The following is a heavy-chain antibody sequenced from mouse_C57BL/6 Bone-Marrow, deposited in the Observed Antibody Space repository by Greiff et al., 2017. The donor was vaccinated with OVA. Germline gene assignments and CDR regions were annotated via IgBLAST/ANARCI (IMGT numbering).Heavy chain of an antibody. D-gene: IGHD1-1*01. Sequence: EVKLVESGPVLVKPGASVKMSCKASGYTFTDYYMNWVKQSHGKSLEWIGVINPYNGGTSYNQKFKGKATLTVDKSSSTAYMELNSLTAEDAAVYDCARGGYGSSQALAYWGQGTLVTVSA. J-gene: IGHJ3*01. CDR3: ARGGYGSSQALAY. V-gene: IGHV1-19*01. CDR1: GYTFTDYY. CDR2: INPYNGGT.